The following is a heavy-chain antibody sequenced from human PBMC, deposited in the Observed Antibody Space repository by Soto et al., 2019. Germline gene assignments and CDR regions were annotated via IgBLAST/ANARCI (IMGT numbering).Heavy chain of an antibody. J-gene: IGHJ4*02. CDR1: GFTFSSYA. CDR3: AKHFYDTGGYLDY. Sequence: EVQLLESGGGLVQPGGSLRLSCAVSGFTFSSYAMSWVRQAPGKGLEWVSGISGSGGSTYYADSMKGRFTISRDNSKNTLYLQMNSLRAEDTAVYYCAKHFYDTGGYLDYWGQGTLVTVSS. D-gene: IGHD3-22*01. CDR2: ISGSGGST. V-gene: IGHV3-23*01.